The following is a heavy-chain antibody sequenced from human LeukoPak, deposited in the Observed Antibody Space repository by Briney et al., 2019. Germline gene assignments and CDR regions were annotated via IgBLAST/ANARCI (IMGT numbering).Heavy chain of an antibody. V-gene: IGHV4-39*01. CDR1: GGSISSSSYY. CDR3: ARHPYDSSGYLGY. CDR2: IYHSGST. D-gene: IGHD3-22*01. J-gene: IGHJ4*02. Sequence: SETLSLTCTVSGGSISSSSYYWGWIRQPPGKGLEWIGSIYHSGSTYYNPSLKSRVTVSVDTSKNQFSLKLSSVTAADTAVYYCARHPYDSSGYLGYWGQGTLVTVSS.